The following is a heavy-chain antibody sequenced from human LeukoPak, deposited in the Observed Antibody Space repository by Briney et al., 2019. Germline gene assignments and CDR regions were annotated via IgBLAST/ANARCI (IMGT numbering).Heavy chain of an antibody. D-gene: IGHD6-19*01. Sequence: GEYLKISCKGSGYSFTNYWIGWVRQMTGKGLEWMGIIFPGDSDTRYSPSFQGQVTISADKSVSTAYLQWSSLKASDTAMYYCARAGPAVVERYFDYWGQGTLVTVSS. J-gene: IGHJ4*02. CDR3: ARAGPAVVERYFDY. CDR2: IFPGDSDT. V-gene: IGHV5-51*01. CDR1: GYSFTNYW.